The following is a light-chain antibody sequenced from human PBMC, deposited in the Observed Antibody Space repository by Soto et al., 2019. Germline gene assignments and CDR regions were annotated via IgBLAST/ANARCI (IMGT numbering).Light chain of an antibody. CDR3: NSYTSSSTVV. J-gene: IGLJ2*01. Sequence: QSVLTQPASVSGSPGQSITISCTGTSSDVGGYNYVSWYQQHPARAPKLMIYDVSNRPSGVSNRFSGSKSGNTASLTISGLQAEDEADYYCNSYTSSSTVVFGGGTQLTVL. CDR2: DVS. V-gene: IGLV2-14*03. CDR1: SSDVGGYNY.